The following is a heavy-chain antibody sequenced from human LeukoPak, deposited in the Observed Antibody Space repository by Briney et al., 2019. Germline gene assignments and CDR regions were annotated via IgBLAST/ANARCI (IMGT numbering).Heavy chain of an antibody. V-gene: IGHV4-4*08. J-gene: IGHJ2*01. CDR1: GGSISTYY. Sequence: SETLSLTCSVSGGSISTYYWSWIRQPPGKGLEWIGRIYTSGSTNYNPSLKSRVTISVDTSKNQFSLKLSSVTAADTAVYYCARDLYWYFDLWGRGTLVTVSS. CDR3: ARDLYWYFDL. CDR2: IYTSGST.